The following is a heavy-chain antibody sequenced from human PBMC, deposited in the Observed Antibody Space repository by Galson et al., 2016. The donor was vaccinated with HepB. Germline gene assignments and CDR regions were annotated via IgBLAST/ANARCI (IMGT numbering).Heavy chain of an antibody. Sequence: SLRLSCAASGFTFNNYALNWVRQAPGKGLEWVSAISIRSDSTFYADSVKGRFMIFRDNYKNTVYLQMNTLRVDDTANYYCAKDIRSSVTGWGKLYAFDVWGQGTMVTVSS. J-gene: IGHJ3*01. CDR2: ISIRSDST. V-gene: IGHV3-23*01. CDR1: GFTFNNYA. D-gene: IGHD3-16*01. CDR3: AKDIRSSVTGWGKLYAFDV.